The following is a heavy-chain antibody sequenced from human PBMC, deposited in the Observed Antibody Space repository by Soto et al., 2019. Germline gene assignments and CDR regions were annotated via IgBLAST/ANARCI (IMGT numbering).Heavy chain of an antibody. D-gene: IGHD6-19*01. CDR1: GFTFSSYA. CDR3: AKRGRGAVAFDY. V-gene: IGHV3-23*01. CDR2: ISGSGGST. Sequence: EVQLLESGGGLVQPGGSLRLSCAASGFTFSSYAMSWVRQAPGKGLDWVSNISGSGGSTYYADSVKGRFTISGDNSKNTLHLQMNSLRVEDTAVYYCAKRGRGAVAFDYWGQGTLVTVSS. J-gene: IGHJ4*02.